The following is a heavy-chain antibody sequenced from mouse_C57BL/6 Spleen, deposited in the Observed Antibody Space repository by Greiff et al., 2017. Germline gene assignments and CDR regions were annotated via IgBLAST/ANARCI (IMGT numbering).Heavy chain of an antibody. D-gene: IGHD1-1*01. Sequence: EVQLQQSGAELVKPGASVKLSCTASGFNIQDYYMHWVKQRTEQGLEWIGMIDPEAGETKYAPKFQGKATITADTSSNTAYLQLISLTSEDTAVYYCAPYYYGSSASWFAYLGQGTLVTVSA. CDR3: APYYYGSSASWFAY. CDR2: IDPEAGET. V-gene: IGHV14-2*01. CDR1: GFNIQDYY. J-gene: IGHJ3*01.